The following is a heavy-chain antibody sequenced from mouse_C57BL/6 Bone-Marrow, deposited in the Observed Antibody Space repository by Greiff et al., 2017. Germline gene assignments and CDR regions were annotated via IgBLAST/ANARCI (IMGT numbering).Heavy chain of an antibody. CDR3: ARDGTWFAY. CDR2: FDPSDSFT. J-gene: IGHJ3*01. D-gene: IGHD1-2*01. V-gene: IGHV1-59*01. CDR1: GYTFTRYW. Sequence: QVPLKQPEAELVRPGTSVKISCKASGYTFTRYWMHWVKPRPGQGVAWIGVFDPSDSFTNYNQNFKGKATLPVDTSSSTAYMQVSSLTSVDAAVYFGARDGTWFAYWIRLSLLIVSA.